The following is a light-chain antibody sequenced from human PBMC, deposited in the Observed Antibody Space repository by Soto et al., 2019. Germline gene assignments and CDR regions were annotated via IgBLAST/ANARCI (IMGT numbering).Light chain of an antibody. V-gene: IGLV1-51*01. CDR3: GTWDSGLSAVV. CDR2: DNT. Sequence: QSVLTQPPSVSAAPGQKVTISCSGSSYNIGNNYVSWYQQLQGTAPKLLIYDNTTRPSWIPYRFSGSTYATTATLRITGLQTGDEADYYCGTWDSGLSAVVFGGGTKVTVL. CDR1: SYNIGNNY. J-gene: IGLJ2*01.